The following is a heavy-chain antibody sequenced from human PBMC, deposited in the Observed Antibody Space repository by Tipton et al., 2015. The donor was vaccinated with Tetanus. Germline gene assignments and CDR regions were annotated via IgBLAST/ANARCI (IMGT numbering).Heavy chain of an antibody. CDR2: ISPFTGDT. Sequence: QLVQSGAEVKKTGASVKVSCKASGHTFTHYGISWVRQAPGQGLEWVGWISPFTGDTEYAQNLQDRLILTTDTSTATAYVEVRSLTSDDTAVYYCARDRAVPVQAYGTDVWGQGTSVTVSS. CDR1: GHTFTHYG. V-gene: IGHV1-18*01. CDR3: ARDRAVPVQAYGTDV. D-gene: IGHD6-19*01. J-gene: IGHJ6*02.